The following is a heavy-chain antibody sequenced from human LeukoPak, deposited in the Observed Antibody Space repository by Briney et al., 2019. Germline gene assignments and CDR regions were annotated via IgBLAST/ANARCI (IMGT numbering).Heavy chain of an antibody. V-gene: IGHV4-4*02. Sequence: SETLSLTCAVSGGSISSSNWWSWVRQPPGKGLECIGEIYHSESTNYNPSLKSRVTISVDKSKNQFSLKLSSVTAADTAVYYCARRSIAAAALDYWGQGTLVTVSS. J-gene: IGHJ4*02. CDR1: GGSISSSNW. CDR3: ARRSIAAAALDY. CDR2: IYHSEST. D-gene: IGHD6-13*01.